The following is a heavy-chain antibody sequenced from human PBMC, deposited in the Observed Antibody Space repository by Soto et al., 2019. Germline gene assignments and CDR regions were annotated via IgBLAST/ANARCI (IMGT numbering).Heavy chain of an antibody. CDR1: GGSIGSYY. V-gene: IGHV4-59*12. D-gene: IGHD6-13*01. Sequence: SETLSLTCTVSGGSIGSYYWSWIRQPPGKGLERIGEIYYSGSTNYNPSLKSRVTMSLDISKSQFSLRLTSVTAADTAVYFCARYNAESGTYYFDYWGRGALVTVSS. J-gene: IGHJ4*02. CDR2: IYYSGST. CDR3: ARYNAESGTYYFDY.